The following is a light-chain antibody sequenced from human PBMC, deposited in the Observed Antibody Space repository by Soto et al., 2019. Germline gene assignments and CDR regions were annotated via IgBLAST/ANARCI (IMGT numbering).Light chain of an antibody. V-gene: IGLV2-14*01. J-gene: IGLJ2*01. Sequence: QSALTQPASVSGSPGQSITISCTGTSSDVGGYNYVSWYQQHPGRAPKLLIYGVNNRPSGVSSRFSGSKSGNTASLTISGLQAEDDADYYCSSYTRSSTVIFGGGTKLTVL. CDR2: GVN. CDR3: SSYTRSSTVI. CDR1: SSDVGGYNY.